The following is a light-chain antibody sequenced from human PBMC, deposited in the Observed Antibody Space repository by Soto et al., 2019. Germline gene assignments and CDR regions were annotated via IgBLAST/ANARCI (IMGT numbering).Light chain of an antibody. CDR3: QHSYSVPRT. Sequence: DIQMTQSPSSLSASVGDRVTITCRASQSIDTYLNWYQRKPGKAPNVLIYAASTLQSGVPTRFSGSGSGTDFTLTISSLQPEDFATYYCQHSYSVPRTFGLGTKV. J-gene: IGKJ1*01. CDR2: AAS. CDR1: QSIDTY. V-gene: IGKV1-39*01.